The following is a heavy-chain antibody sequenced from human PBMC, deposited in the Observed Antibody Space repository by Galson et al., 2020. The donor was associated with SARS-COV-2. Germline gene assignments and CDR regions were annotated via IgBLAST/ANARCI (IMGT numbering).Heavy chain of an antibody. CDR2: ISWNSGSI. Sequence: SLKISCAASGFTFDDYAMHWVRQAPGKGLEWVSGISWNSGSIGYEDSVKGRFTISRDNAKNALYLQMNSLRAEDTALYCCAKDTEGYYGSGSSTWGQGTLVTVSS. CDR3: AKDTEGYYGSGSST. J-gene: IGHJ4*02. D-gene: IGHD3-10*01. CDR1: GFTFDDYA. V-gene: IGHV3-9*01.